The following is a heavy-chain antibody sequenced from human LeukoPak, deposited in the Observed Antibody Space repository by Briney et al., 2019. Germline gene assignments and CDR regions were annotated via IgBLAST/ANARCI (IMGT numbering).Heavy chain of an antibody. CDR3: ARVESVTLYYYYGMDV. D-gene: IGHD4-4*01. V-gene: IGHV3-74*01. J-gene: IGHJ6*02. Sequence: GGSLRLSCAGSGFIFSNYWMHWVRQAPGKGLVWVSRINTDGSSTSYADSLKGRFTISRDNAKNSLYLQMNSLRAEDTAVYYCARVESVTLYYYYGMDVWGQGTTVTVSS. CDR2: INTDGSST. CDR1: GFIFSNYW.